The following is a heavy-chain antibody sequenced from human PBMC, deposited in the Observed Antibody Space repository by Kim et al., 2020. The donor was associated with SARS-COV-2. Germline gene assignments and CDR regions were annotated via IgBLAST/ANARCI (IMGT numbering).Heavy chain of an antibody. CDR3: ARLGGDGYNFDY. D-gene: IGHD3-16*01. Sequence: SETLSLTCTVSGGSISSYYWSWIRQPPGKELEWIGYIYYSGSTNYNPSLKSRVTITVDTSKNQFSLRLSSVTAADKAMYYCARLGGDGYNFDYWGQGTL. V-gene: IGHV4-59*08. J-gene: IGHJ4*02. CDR2: IYYSGST. CDR1: GGSISSYY.